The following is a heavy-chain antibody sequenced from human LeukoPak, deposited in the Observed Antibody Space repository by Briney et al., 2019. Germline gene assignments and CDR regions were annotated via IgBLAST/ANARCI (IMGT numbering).Heavy chain of an antibody. V-gene: IGHV4-34*01. CDR2: INHRGRT. CDR1: GGSFSGYY. CDR3: ARGVYCSGGSCYIPFDY. Sequence: PSETLSLTCAVYGGSFSGYYWSWIRQPQGKGLEGIGEINHRGRTNYNPSLKSRVTISVDTSKNQFSLKLSSVTAADTAVYYCARGVYCSGGSCYIPFDYWGQGTLVTVSS. J-gene: IGHJ4*02. D-gene: IGHD2-15*01.